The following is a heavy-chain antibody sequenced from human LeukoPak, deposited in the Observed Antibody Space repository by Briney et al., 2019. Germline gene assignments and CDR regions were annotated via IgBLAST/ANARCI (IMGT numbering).Heavy chain of an antibody. CDR2: VKQDGSDK. CDR3: ARETRGTVGSY. V-gene: IGHV3-7*05. CDR1: GFTFSSYW. Sequence: TGGSLRLSCAASGFTFSSYWMSGVPQAPGKGLEWVASVKQDGSDKLYVDSLKGRLTISRANAENSLYMQMNSMRVEDTAVYYCARETRGTVGSYWGRGTLVTVSS. D-gene: IGHD4-23*01. J-gene: IGHJ4*02.